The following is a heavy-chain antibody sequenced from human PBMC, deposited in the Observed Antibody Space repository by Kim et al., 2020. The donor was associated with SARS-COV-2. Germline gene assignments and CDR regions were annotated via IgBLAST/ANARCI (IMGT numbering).Heavy chain of an antibody. V-gene: IGHV3-23*01. J-gene: IGHJ6*02. Sequence: GGSLRLSCAASGFTFSSYAMSWVRQAPGKGLEWVSAISGSGGSTYYADSVKGRFTISRDNSKNTLYLQMNSLRAEDTAVYYCAKAPIVVVPAAINYYYYGMDVWGQGTTVTVSS. CDR1: GFTFSSYA. CDR3: AKAPIVVVPAAINYYYYGMDV. D-gene: IGHD2-2*01. CDR2: ISGSGGST.